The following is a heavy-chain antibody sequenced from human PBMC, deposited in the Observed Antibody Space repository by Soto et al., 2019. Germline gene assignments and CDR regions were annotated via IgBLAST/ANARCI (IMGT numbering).Heavy chain of an antibody. D-gene: IGHD2-2*01. V-gene: IGHV1-3*01. CDR3: ARVSDIVLVPAALGNWFDP. CDR1: GYTFTSYA. CDR2: INAGNGNT. J-gene: IGHJ5*02. Sequence: ASVKVSCKASGYTFTSYAMHCVRQAPGQRLEWMGWINAGNGNTKYSQKFQGRVTITADESTSTAYMELSSLRSEDTAVYYCARVSDIVLVPAALGNWFDPWGQGTLVTVSS.